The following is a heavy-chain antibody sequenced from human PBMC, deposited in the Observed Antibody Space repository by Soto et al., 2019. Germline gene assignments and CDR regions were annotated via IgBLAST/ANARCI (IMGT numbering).Heavy chain of an antibody. CDR2: ISYDGSNK. V-gene: IGHV3-30*18. J-gene: IGHJ5*02. CDR1: GFTFSSYG. Sequence: PGGSLRLSCAASGFTFSSYGMHWVRQAPGKGLEWVAVISYDGSNKYYADSVKGRFTISRDNSKNTLYLQMNSLRAEDTAVYYCAKDLVRLFPFYPWGQGTLVTVSS. CDR3: AKDLVRLFPFYP. D-gene: IGHD3-22*01.